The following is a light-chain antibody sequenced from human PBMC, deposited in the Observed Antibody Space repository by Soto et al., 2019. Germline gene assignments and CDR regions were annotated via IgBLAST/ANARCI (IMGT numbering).Light chain of an antibody. Sequence: ENVLTQSPGTLSLSPGERATLSCRASQSVDSSYLAWYQQKPGQAPRLLIYGTYRRATGIPDRVSGSGSGTDFTLTIKRLETEEFALYYCQHYGNSLYTFGQGTKLEIK. CDR1: QSVDSSY. CDR2: GTY. J-gene: IGKJ2*01. CDR3: QHYGNSLYT. V-gene: IGKV3-20*01.